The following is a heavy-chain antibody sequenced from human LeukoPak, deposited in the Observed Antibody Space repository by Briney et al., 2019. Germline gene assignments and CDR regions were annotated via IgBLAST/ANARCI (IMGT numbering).Heavy chain of an antibody. V-gene: IGHV4-39*02. CDR2: IYYSGST. CDR1: GGSISSSSYY. D-gene: IGHD1-26*01. J-gene: IGHJ4*02. Sequence: SETLSLTCTVSGGSISSSSYYWGWIRQPPGKGLERIGSIYYSGSTYYNPSLKSRVTISVDTSKNQFSLKLSSVTAADTAVYYCAREVGSGSYDTLFDYWGQGTLVTVSS. CDR3: AREVGSGSYDTLFDY.